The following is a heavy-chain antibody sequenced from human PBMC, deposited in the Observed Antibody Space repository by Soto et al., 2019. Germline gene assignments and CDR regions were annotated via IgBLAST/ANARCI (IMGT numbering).Heavy chain of an antibody. CDR3: ARFMITFGGVIDALDY. CDR2: IWYDGSNK. V-gene: IGHV3-33*01. D-gene: IGHD3-16*02. Sequence: GGSLRLSCAASGFTFSSYGMHWVRQAPGKGLEWVAVIWYDGSNKYYADSVKGRFTISRDNSKNTLYLQMNSLRAEDTAVYYCARFMITFGGVIDALDYWGQGTLVTVSS. CDR1: GFTFSSYG. J-gene: IGHJ4*02.